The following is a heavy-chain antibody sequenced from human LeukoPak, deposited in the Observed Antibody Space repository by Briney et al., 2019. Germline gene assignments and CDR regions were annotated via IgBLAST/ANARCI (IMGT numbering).Heavy chain of an antibody. Sequence: GASVKVSCKASGYTFTSYGISWVRQAPGQGLEWMGWISAYNGNTNYAQKLQGRVTMTTDTSTSTAYMELRSLRSDDTAVYYCARGPYYDILTGYYNSWYFDLWGRGTLVTVSS. D-gene: IGHD3-9*01. CDR1: GYTFTSYG. V-gene: IGHV1-18*01. CDR2: ISAYNGNT. CDR3: ARGPYYDILTGYYNSWYFDL. J-gene: IGHJ2*01.